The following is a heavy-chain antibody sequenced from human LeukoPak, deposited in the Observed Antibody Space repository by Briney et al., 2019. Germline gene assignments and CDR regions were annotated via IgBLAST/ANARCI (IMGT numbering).Heavy chain of an antibody. Sequence: GGSLGLSCAASGFTFSSYAMHWVRQAPGKGLEYVSAISSNGGSTYYANSVKGRFTISRDNSKNTLYLQMGSLRSDDTAVYYCARVRGIAARPLDYWGQGTLVTVSS. D-gene: IGHD6-6*01. CDR1: GFTFSSYA. CDR3: ARVRGIAARPLDY. CDR2: ISSNGGST. J-gene: IGHJ4*02. V-gene: IGHV3-64*01.